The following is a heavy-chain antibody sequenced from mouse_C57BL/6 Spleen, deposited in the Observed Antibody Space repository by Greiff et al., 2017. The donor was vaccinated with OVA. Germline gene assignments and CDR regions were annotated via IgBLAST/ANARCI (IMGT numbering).Heavy chain of an antibody. CDR1: GYTFTSYW. CDR2: IHPNSGST. J-gene: IGHJ2*01. CDR3: ARGTTVYEKNY. D-gene: IGHD1-1*01. Sequence: QVQLKQPGAELVKPGASVKLSCKASGYTFTSYWMHWVKQRPGQGLEWIGMIHPNSGSTNYNEKFKSKATLTVDKSSSTAYMQLSSLTSEDSAVYYCARGTTVYEKNYWGQGTTLTVSS. V-gene: IGHV1-64*01.